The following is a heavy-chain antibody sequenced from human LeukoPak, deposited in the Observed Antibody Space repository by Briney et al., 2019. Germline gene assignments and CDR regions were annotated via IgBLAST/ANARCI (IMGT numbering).Heavy chain of an antibody. CDR1: GYTFTSYG. V-gene: IGHV1-18*01. D-gene: IGHD2-2*01. Sequence: ASVKVSCKASGYTFTSYGISWVRQAPGQGLEWMGWISAYNGNTNYAQKLQGRVTMTTDTSTSTAYMELRSLRSDDTAVYYCARGVSTGYCSSTSCFSFDYWGQGTLVTVSS. CDR2: ISAYNGNT. CDR3: ARGVSTGYCSSTSCFSFDY. J-gene: IGHJ4*02.